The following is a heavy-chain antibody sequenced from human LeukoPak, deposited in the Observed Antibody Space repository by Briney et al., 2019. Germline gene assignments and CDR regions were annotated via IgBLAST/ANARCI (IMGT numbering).Heavy chain of an antibody. V-gene: IGHV4-59*01. CDR3: ARADGSGSLLAFDN. CDR2: IYYSGST. Sequence: SETLSLTCTVSGGSISSYYWSWIRQPPGKGLEWIGYIYYSGSTNYNPSLKSRVTISVDTSKNQFSLKLSSVTAADTAVYYCARADGSGSLLAFDNWGQGTMVTVSS. D-gene: IGHD3-10*01. CDR1: GGSISSYY. J-gene: IGHJ3*02.